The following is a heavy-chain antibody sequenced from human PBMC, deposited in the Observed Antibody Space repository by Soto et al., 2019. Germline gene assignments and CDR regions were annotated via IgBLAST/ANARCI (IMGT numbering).Heavy chain of an antibody. CDR3: ARHVNYDFWSGYLIDY. CDR1: GGSISSSSYY. V-gene: IGHV4-39*01. J-gene: IGHJ4*02. D-gene: IGHD3-3*01. CDR2: IYYSGST. Sequence: SETLSLTCTVFGGSISSSSYYWGWIRQPPGKGLEWIGSIYYSGSTYYNPSLKSRVTISVDTSKNQFSLKLSSVTAADTAVYYCARHVNYDFWSGYLIDYWGQGTLVTVSS.